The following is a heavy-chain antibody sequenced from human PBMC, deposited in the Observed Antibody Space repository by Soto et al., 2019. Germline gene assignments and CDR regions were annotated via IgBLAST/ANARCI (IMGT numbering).Heavy chain of an antibody. V-gene: IGHV4-39*01. D-gene: IGHD5-18*01. CDR2: IYYSGST. Sequence: PEETMSLTCTVSGGSISSSSYYWGWIRQPPGKGLEWIGSIYYSGSTYYNPSLKSRVTISVDTSKNQFSLKLSSVTAADTAVYYCARPVGGYSYGYFNYYGMDVWGQGTTVTVSS. J-gene: IGHJ6*02. CDR1: GGSISSSSYY. CDR3: ARPVGGYSYGYFNYYGMDV.